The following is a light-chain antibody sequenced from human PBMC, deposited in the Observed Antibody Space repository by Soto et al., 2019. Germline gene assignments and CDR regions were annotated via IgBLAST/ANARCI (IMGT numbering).Light chain of an antibody. J-gene: IGKJ2*01. CDR2: DAS. CDR3: QQYNSYLYT. V-gene: IGKV1-5*01. Sequence: DIQMTQSPSTLSASVGDRVTITCRASQSISSWLAWYQQKPGKAPKLLIYDASSLESGVPSRFSGSGSGTDFTLTISSLQPDDFATYYCQQYNSYLYTFGPGTKLEIK. CDR1: QSISSW.